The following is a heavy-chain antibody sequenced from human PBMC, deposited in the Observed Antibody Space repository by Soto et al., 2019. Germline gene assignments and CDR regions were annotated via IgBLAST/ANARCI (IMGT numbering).Heavy chain of an antibody. CDR2: INAGNGNT. CDR3: ARNQDTAMVMPDY. D-gene: IGHD5-18*01. J-gene: IGHJ4*02. V-gene: IGHV1-3*01. CDR1: GYTFTSYA. Sequence: GASVKVSCKASGYTFTSYAMHWVRQAPGQRLEWMGWINAGNGNTKYSQKFQGRVTITRDTSASTAYMELSSLRSEDTAVYYCARNQDTAMVMPDYWRQGTLVTVSS.